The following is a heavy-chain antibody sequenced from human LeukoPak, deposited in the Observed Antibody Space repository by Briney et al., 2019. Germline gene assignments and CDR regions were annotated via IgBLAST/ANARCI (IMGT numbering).Heavy chain of an antibody. CDR2: ISFDGRKK. J-gene: IGHJ4*02. V-gene: IGHV3-30*03. Sequence: GGSLRLSCAASGFNFNNYVMHWVRQAPGKGLEWVTEISFDGRKKTYVDSVKGRFTISRDSPKNTVYLQMNSLRAEDTAVYYCARDPGDYGAYYFDYWGQGTLVTVSS. D-gene: IGHD4-17*01. CDR3: ARDPGDYGAYYFDY. CDR1: GFNFNNYV.